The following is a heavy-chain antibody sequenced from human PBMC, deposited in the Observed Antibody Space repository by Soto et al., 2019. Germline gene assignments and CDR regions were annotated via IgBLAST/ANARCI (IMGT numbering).Heavy chain of an antibody. D-gene: IGHD1-20*01. CDR2: IYYSGST. CDR3: ARGPYENNAPDY. CDR1: GSSFSSYY. Sequence: SETLSLTCTVSGSSFSSYYWSWIRQPPGKGLEWIGYIYYSGSTNYNPSLKSRVTISVDTSKNQFSLKLSSVTAADTAVYYCARGPYENNAPDYWGQGTLVTVSS. J-gene: IGHJ4*02. V-gene: IGHV4-59*01.